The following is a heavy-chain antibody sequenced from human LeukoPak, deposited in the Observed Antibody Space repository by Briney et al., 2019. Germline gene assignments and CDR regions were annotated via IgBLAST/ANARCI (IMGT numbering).Heavy chain of an antibody. CDR3: AKEAPADDYGDYYYGMDV. V-gene: IGHV3-23*01. CDR1: GFTFSSYA. CDR2: ISGSGGST. J-gene: IGHJ6*02. Sequence: GGSLRLSCAASGFTFSSYAMSWVRQAPGKGLEWVSAISGSGGSTYYADSVKGRFTISRDNSKNTLYLQMNSLRAEDTAVYYCAKEAPADDYGDYYYGMDVWGQGTTVTVSS. D-gene: IGHD4-17*01.